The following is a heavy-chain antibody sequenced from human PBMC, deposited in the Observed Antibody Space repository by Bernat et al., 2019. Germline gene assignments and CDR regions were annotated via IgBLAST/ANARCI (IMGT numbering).Heavy chain of an antibody. Sequence: QVQVVESGGGVVQPGRSLRLSCAASGLSFRTCAMHWVRQAPGKGLEWVALITYDGSNKYYADSVKGRFTISRDNSKNTLYLKLNSLRAEDTAVYYCIRENDAFDIWGQGTMVTVSS. CDR3: IRENDAFDI. CDR1: GLSFRTCA. CDR2: ITYDGSNK. J-gene: IGHJ3*02. V-gene: IGHV3-30-3*01.